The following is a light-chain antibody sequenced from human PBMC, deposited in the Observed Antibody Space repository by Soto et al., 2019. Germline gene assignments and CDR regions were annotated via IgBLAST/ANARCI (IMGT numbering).Light chain of an antibody. Sequence: IVMTQSPDSLAVSLGETATINCRSSQNVLYSSNNHNYVAWYQQKAGQPPKLLIYWASTRESGVPQRSSGSGSGTDFTLTISDLQAEDVAVYFCHHYYTTPPAFGQGTRVEVK. J-gene: IGKJ1*01. CDR3: HHYYTTPPA. V-gene: IGKV4-1*01. CDR1: QNVLYSSNNHNY. CDR2: WAS.